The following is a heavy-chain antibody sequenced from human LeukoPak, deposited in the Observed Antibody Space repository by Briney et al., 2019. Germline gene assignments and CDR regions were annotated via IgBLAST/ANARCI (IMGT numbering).Heavy chain of an antibody. CDR2: ISSSSSYI. CDR1: GFTFSSYS. CDR3: ARAPSYYYDSSGYYYN. V-gene: IGHV3-21*01. D-gene: IGHD3-22*01. Sequence: GGSLRLSCAASGFTFSSYSMNWVRQAPGKGLEGVSSISSSSSYIYYADSVKGRFTISRDNAKNSLYLQMNSLRAEDTAVYYCARAPSYYYDSSGYYYNWGQGTLVTVSS. J-gene: IGHJ4*02.